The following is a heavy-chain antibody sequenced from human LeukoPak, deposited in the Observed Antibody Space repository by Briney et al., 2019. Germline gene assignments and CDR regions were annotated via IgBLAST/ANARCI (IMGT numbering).Heavy chain of an antibody. CDR3: ARSSELTTFDY. CDR2: IYYSGST. Sequence: SETLSLTCTVSGGSISSSSYYWGWIRQPPGKGLEWIGSIYYSGSTYYNPSLKSRVTISVDTSKNQFSLKLSSVTAADTAVYYCARSSELTTFDYCGQGTLVTVSS. CDR1: GGSISSSSYY. D-gene: IGHD4-17*01. J-gene: IGHJ4*02. V-gene: IGHV4-39*01.